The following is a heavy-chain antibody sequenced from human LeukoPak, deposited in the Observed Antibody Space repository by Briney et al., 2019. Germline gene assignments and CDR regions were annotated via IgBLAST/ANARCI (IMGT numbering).Heavy chain of an antibody. V-gene: IGHV3-48*02. CDR2: INSISGEI. Sequence: GGSLRLSCAASGFTFSTYTMSWVRQAPGKGLEWVSYINSISGEIWYADSVKGRFTISRDDAKNSLYLQMNSLRDEDTAVYYCARDHGYAFDYWGQGTLVTVSS. D-gene: IGHD5-12*01. CDR1: GFTFSTYT. J-gene: IGHJ4*02. CDR3: ARDHGYAFDY.